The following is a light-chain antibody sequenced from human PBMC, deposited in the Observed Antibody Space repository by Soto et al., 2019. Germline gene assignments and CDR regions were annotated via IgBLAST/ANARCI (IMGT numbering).Light chain of an antibody. CDR1: SSNIGAGYD. CDR2: SNN. Sequence: QSVLPQPPSVSGAPGQRVTISCTGSSSNIGAGYDVHWYQQLPGTAPKLLIYSNNNRPSGVPDRFSGSKSGTSASLAITGLQAEDEADYYCQSYDSSLSGYVFGTGTKVTVL. CDR3: QSYDSSLSGYV. V-gene: IGLV1-40*01. J-gene: IGLJ1*01.